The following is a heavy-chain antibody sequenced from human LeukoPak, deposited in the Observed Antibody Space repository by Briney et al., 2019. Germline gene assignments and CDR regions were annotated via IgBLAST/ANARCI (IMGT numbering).Heavy chain of an antibody. Sequence: GVSLRLSCAASGFSFSSYGINWVRHAPGKGLEWVSGISGSGDITYYADSVKGRFTISRDNSRNTLYLQMNSLRAEDTAVYYCARQSKSSAIWYYFDYWGQGTLVTVSS. J-gene: IGHJ4*02. CDR1: GFSFSSYG. V-gene: IGHV3-23*01. CDR3: ARQSKSSAIWYYFDY. D-gene: IGHD6-25*01. CDR2: ISGSGDIT.